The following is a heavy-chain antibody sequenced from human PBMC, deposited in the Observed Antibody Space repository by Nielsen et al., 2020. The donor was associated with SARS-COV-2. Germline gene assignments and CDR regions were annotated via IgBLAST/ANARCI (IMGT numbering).Heavy chain of an antibody. V-gene: IGHV3-13*01. CDR1: GFTFSSFD. CDR2: IGTAGDT. D-gene: IGHD6-19*01. CDR3: ARDGSSGWYTGYFDL. Sequence: GGSLRLSCEASGFTFSSFDMHWVRPATGTCLEWVSAIGTAGDTYYPGSVKGRFTISRENAKNSLYLQMNSLRAGDTAVYYCARDGSSGWYTGYFDLWGRGTLVTVSP. J-gene: IGHJ2*01.